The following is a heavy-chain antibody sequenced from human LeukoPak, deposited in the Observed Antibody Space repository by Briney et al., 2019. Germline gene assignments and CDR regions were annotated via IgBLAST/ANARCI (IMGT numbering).Heavy chain of an antibody. CDR3: AKTSRYCSGGSCAHYYYYYGMDV. CDR1: GFTLRHYA. CDR2: TGGSGGVT. Sequence: VGSLRLSCAASGFTLRHYAMSWDRPPPRKGPEWVSGTGGSGGVTSYADSVKGRFTISRDNSKNTLYLQMNSLRAEDTAVYYCAKTSRYCSGGSCAHYYYYYGMDVWGQGTTVTVSS. J-gene: IGHJ6*02. D-gene: IGHD2-15*01. V-gene: IGHV3-23*01.